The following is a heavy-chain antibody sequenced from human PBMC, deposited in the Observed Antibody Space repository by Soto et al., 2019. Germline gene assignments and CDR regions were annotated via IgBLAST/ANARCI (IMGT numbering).Heavy chain of an antibody. J-gene: IGHJ4*02. V-gene: IGHV1-18*01. CDR2: MSAYNDNT. Sequence: QVQLVQSGAEVKKPGASVKVSCKASGYTFTSYGISWVRQAPGQGLEWMGWMSAYNDNTNYAQKVQGRLTMTTDTSTSTAYMELRSLRSDDTAVYYCARAGYSFGGGWHSGGIDYWGQGTLVTVSS. CDR3: ARAGYSFGGGWHSGGIDY. CDR1: GYTFTSYG. D-gene: IGHD2-15*01.